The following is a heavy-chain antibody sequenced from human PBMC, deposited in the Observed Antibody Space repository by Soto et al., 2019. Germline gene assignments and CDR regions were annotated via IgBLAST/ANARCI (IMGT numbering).Heavy chain of an antibody. J-gene: IGHJ4*02. CDR2: TYYRYKWYN. Sequence: SQTLSLTCAISGDSVSSNSAAWNWIRQSPSRGLEWLGRTYYRYKWYNDYAVSVKSRITINPDASKNQFSLQLNSVTPEDTAVYHCARDRNRIAARPGFDYWGQGTLVTVSS. CDR3: ARDRNRIAARPGFDY. D-gene: IGHD6-6*01. CDR1: GDSVSSNSAA. V-gene: IGHV6-1*01.